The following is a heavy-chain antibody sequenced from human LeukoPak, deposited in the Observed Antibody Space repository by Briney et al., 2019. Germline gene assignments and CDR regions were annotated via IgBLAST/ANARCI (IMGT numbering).Heavy chain of an antibody. D-gene: IGHD3-22*01. Sequence: GGSLRLSCEASAFIFSGHWLNWVRQTPGKGLEWVSAISGSGGSTYYADSVKGRFTISRDNSKNTLYLQMNSLRAEDTAVYYCAKDGYYYDSSGYYYEVLPNDYWGQGTLVTVSS. CDR3: AKDGYYYDSSGYYYEVLPNDY. CDR2: ISGSGGST. J-gene: IGHJ4*02. V-gene: IGHV3-23*01. CDR1: AFIFSGHW.